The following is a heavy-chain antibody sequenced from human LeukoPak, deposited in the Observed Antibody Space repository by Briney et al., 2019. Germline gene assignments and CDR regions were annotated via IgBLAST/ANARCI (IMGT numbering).Heavy chain of an antibody. J-gene: IGHJ4*02. CDR1: GFTFSSYW. D-gene: IGHD5-18*01. CDR3: ARSGGYSYGNFDY. Sequence: GGSLRLSCAASGFTFSSYWMHWVRQAPGKGLVWVSRINSDGSSTSYADSAKGRFTISRDNAKNTLYLQMNSLRAEDTAVYYCARSGGYSYGNFDYWGQGTLVTVSS. V-gene: IGHV3-74*01. CDR2: INSDGSST.